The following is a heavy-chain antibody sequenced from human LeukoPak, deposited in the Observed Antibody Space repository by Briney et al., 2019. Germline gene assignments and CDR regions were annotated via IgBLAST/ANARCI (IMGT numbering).Heavy chain of an antibody. CDR1: GGSISSSY. CDR2: IYSSGSS. Sequence: SETLSLTCTVSGGSISSSYWSWIRQSAGKGLEWIGRIYSSGSSNYNPSLKSRVTMSVDTSKNQFSLELGSVTAADTAVYYCARGCVVSSGTGFDYWGQGTLVTVSS. V-gene: IGHV4-4*07. CDR3: ARGCVVSSGTGFDY. D-gene: IGHD2-8*02. J-gene: IGHJ4*02.